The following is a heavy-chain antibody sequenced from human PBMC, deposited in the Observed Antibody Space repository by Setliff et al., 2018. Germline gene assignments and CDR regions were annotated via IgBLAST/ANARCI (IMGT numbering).Heavy chain of an antibody. CDR3: ARGRIQLWKYYFDY. D-gene: IGHD5-18*01. Sequence: SETLSLTCAVSGYSISSGYYWGWIRQPPGKGLEWIGSIYHSGSTNYNPSLKSRVTISVDTSKNQFSLKLSSVTAADTAVYYCARGRIQLWKYYFDYWGQGTLVTVS. J-gene: IGHJ4*02. V-gene: IGHV4-38-2*01. CDR2: IYHSGST. CDR1: GYSISSGYY.